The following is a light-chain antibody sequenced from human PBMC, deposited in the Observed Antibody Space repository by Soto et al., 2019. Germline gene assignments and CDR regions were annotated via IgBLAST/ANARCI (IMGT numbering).Light chain of an antibody. Sequence: DIQMTQSPSSLSASVGDRVTITCQASQDISIYLNWYMQRPGKAPEVLIYDASNLERGVPSRFSGSGSGTDFTLTITGLRPEDFATYYCQQRDTLLTFGGGTTVEL. CDR1: QDISIY. V-gene: IGKV1-33*01. CDR3: QQRDTLLT. CDR2: DAS. J-gene: IGKJ4*01.